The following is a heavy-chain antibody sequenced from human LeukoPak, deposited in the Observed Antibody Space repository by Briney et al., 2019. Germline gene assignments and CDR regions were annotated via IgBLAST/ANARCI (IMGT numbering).Heavy chain of an antibody. D-gene: IGHD6-13*01. J-gene: IGHJ4*02. CDR2: INSDGSST. Sequence: GGSLRLSCAASGFTFSSYWMHWVRQAPGKGLVWVSRINSDGSSTSYADSVKGRFTISRDNAKNTLYLQMNSLRAEDTAVYYCATGIAFLVAQGRTWVTWGQGTLVTVSS. CDR1: GFTFSSYW. CDR3: ATGIAFLVAQGRTWVT. V-gene: IGHV3-74*01.